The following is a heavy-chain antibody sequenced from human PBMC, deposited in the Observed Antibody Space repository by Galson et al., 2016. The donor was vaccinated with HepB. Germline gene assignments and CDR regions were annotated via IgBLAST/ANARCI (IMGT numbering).Heavy chain of an antibody. Sequence: SETLSLTCDVYSGSSSGYYWSWIRQPPGKGLEWIGEVNYSGSTSYNPALKSRVTVSLDTSKNQFSLKLTSVTAADTAVYYCARGYCGGDCYSMFQINYSGMDVWGRGTTVTVSS. CDR1: SGSSSGYY. CDR3: ARGYCGGDCYSMFQINYSGMDV. D-gene: IGHD2-21*02. J-gene: IGHJ6*02. V-gene: IGHV4-34*01. CDR2: VNYSGST.